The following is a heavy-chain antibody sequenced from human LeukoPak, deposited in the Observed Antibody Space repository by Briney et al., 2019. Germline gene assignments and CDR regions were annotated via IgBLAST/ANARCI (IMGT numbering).Heavy chain of an antibody. D-gene: IGHD2-2*01. CDR1: GFKLEDFG. Sequence: PGESLRLSCSGSGFKLEDFGMNWVRQAPGKGLEWVAGIGWDGGGTSYADSVRGRFSISRDNAKKSVYLQMNTLRAGDTALYYCARDRSATWYALDDWGQGTLVTVS. J-gene: IGHJ4*02. CDR2: IGWDGGGT. V-gene: IGHV3-20*04. CDR3: ARDRSATWYALDD.